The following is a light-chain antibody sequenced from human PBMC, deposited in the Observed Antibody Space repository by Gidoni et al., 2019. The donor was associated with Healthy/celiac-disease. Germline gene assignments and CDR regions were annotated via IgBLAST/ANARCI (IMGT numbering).Light chain of an antibody. V-gene: IGLV3-1*01. CDR1: KLGDKY. J-gene: IGLJ2*01. Sequence: SYELTQPPSVSVSPGQTASITCSGDKLGDKYACWYQQKPGQSPVLVIYQDSKRPSGIPERFSGSNSGNTATLTISGTQAMDEADYYCQAWDSRTAVFGGGTKRTVL. CDR2: QDS. CDR3: QAWDSRTAV.